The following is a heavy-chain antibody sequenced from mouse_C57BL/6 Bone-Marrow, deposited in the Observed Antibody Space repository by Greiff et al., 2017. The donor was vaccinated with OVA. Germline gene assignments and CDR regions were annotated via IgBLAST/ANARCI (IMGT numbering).Heavy chain of an antibody. CDR2: IWSGGST. D-gene: IGHD3-2*02. CDR3: ARRAQATPPYAMDY. J-gene: IGHJ4*01. Sequence: QVQLKESGPGLVQPSQSLSITCTVSGFSLTSYGVHWVRQSPGKGLEWLGVIWSGGSTDYNAAFISRLSISKDNSKSQVFFKMNSLQADDTAIYYCARRAQATPPYAMDYWGQGTSVTVSS. CDR1: GFSLTSYG. V-gene: IGHV2-2*01.